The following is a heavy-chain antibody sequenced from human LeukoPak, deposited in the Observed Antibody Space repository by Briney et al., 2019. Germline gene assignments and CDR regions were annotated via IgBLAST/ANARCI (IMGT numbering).Heavy chain of an antibody. D-gene: IGHD3-22*01. CDR2: ISGSGGST. J-gene: IGHJ6*02. Sequence: PGGSLRLSCAASGFTFSSYAMSWVRQAPGKGLEWVSAISGSGGSTYYADSVKGRFTISRDNSKNTLYLQMNSLRAEDTAVYYCAKAASSGYYLKPWHYGMDVWGQGTTVTVSS. V-gene: IGHV3-23*01. CDR3: AKAASSGYYLKPWHYGMDV. CDR1: GFTFSSYA.